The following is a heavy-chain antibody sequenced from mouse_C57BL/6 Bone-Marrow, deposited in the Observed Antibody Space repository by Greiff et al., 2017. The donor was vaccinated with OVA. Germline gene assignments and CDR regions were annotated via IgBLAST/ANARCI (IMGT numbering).Heavy chain of an antibody. CDR3: ARNYGSSYGGGSY. CDR1: GYTFTDYY. Sequence: EVQLQQSGPVLVKPGASVKMSCKASGYTFTDYYMNWVKQSHGKSLEWIGVINPYNGGTSYNQKFKGKATLTVDKSSSTAYMELNSLTSEDSAVYYCARNYGSSYGGGSYWGQGTTLTVSS. V-gene: IGHV1-19*01. J-gene: IGHJ2*01. CDR2: INPYNGGT. D-gene: IGHD1-1*01.